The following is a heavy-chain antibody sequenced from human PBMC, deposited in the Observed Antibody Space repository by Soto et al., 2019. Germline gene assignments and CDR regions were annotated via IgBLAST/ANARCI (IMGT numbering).Heavy chain of an antibody. CDR2: ISYDGSNK. Sequence: QVQLVESGGGVVQPGRSLRLSCAASGFTFSSYGMHWVRQAPGKGLEWVAVISYDGSNKYYADSVKGRFTISRDNSKNTLYLQMNSLRAEDTAVYYCAIGDYFDYWGQGTLVTVSS. J-gene: IGHJ4*02. CDR1: GFTFSSYG. CDR3: AIGDYFDY. V-gene: IGHV3-30*03.